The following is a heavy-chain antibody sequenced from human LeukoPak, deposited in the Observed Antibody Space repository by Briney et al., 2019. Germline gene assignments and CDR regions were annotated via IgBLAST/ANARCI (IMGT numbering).Heavy chain of an antibody. CDR3: ARNLPTAYSSGWDGRFDY. Sequence: GGSLRLSCAASGFTFSSYWMHWVRQAPGKGLVWVSRINSGGSSTSYADSVKGRFTISRDNAKNTLYLQMNSLRVEDTAVYYCARNLPTAYSSGWDGRFDYWGQGTLVTVSS. J-gene: IGHJ4*02. CDR2: INSGGSST. V-gene: IGHV3-74*01. CDR1: GFTFSSYW. D-gene: IGHD6-19*01.